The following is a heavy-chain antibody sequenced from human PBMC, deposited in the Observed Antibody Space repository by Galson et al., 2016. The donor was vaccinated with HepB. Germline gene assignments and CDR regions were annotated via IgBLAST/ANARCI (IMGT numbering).Heavy chain of an antibody. CDR2: IYHSGTA. D-gene: IGHD2-2*01. CDR3: ARHVGVPGTRGFDY. Sequence: SETLSLTCAVYGGSFSGYYWSWIRQPPGKGREWIGDIYHSGTANNNPSPESRGTMSLDKSKNQISLKVTSVTAADTAVYYCARHVGVPGTRGFDYWGQGTLVTVSS. J-gene: IGHJ4*02. CDR1: GGSFSGYY. V-gene: IGHV4-34*04.